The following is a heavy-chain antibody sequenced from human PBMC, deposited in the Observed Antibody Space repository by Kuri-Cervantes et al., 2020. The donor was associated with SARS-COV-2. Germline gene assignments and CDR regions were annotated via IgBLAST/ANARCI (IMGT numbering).Heavy chain of an antibody. CDR1: GFTVTNNY. Sequence: GESLKISCPASGFTVTNNYMSWVRQAPGKGLEWVSIFSGAGSTYYADSVKGRFTISRDNSKNTRYLQMNSLRAEDTAVYYCARDKYEFATYTYYMDVWGKGTTVTVSS. CDR2: FSGAGST. CDR3: ARDKYEFATYTYYMDV. D-gene: IGHD3-3*01. V-gene: IGHV3-66*01. J-gene: IGHJ6*03.